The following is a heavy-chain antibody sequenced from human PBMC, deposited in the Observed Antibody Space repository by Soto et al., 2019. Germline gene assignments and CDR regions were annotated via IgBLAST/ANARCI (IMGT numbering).Heavy chain of an antibody. V-gene: IGHV3-9*01. Sequence: EVQLVESGGGLVQPGRSLRLSCAASGFTFDEYAMHWVRQAPGKGLEWVSGISWNSGSIGYADSVKGRFTISRDNAKNSLYLQMNSLRAEDTALYDCAKDTGYSSSWYVDYWGQGTLVTVSS. CDR1: GFTFDEYA. J-gene: IGHJ4*02. CDR3: AKDTGYSSSWYVDY. CDR2: ISWNSGSI. D-gene: IGHD6-13*01.